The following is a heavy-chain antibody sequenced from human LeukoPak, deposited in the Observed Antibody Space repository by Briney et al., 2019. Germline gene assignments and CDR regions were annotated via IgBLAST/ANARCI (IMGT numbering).Heavy chain of an antibody. J-gene: IGHJ6*03. CDR2: IYSGGST. Sequence: PGGSLRLSCAASEFSVGSNYMTWVRQAPGKGLEWVSLIYSGGSTYYADSVKGRFAISRDNSKNSLYLQMNSLRAEDTAVYYCASRHGSGSYYNYYMDVWGKGTTVTVSS. V-gene: IGHV3-66*01. CDR1: EFSVGSNY. D-gene: IGHD3-10*01. CDR3: ASRHGSGSYYNYYMDV.